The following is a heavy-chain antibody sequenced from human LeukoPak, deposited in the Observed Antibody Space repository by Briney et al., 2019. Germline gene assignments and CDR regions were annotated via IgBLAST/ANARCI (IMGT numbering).Heavy chain of an antibody. D-gene: IGHD3-22*01. Sequence: SETLSLTCTVSGGSISSGSYYWSWIRQPAGKGLEWIRRIYTSGSTNHNPSLKSRVTISVDTSKNQFSLKLSSVAAADTAVYYCARDWYYYDSSGYRGWAFDIWGQGTMVTVSS. CDR2: IYTSGST. CDR3: ARDWYYYDSSGYRGWAFDI. CDR1: GGSISSGSYY. V-gene: IGHV4-61*02. J-gene: IGHJ3*02.